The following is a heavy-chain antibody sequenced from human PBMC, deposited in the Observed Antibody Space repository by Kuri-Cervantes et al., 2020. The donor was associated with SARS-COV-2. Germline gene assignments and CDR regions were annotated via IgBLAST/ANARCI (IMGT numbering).Heavy chain of an antibody. D-gene: IGHD4-17*01. CDR1: GFTFSNAW. CDR3: TTDSTVTTGWGMDV. Sequence: GESLKISCAASGFTFSNAWMNWVRQAPGKGLEWVGRIKSKTDGGTTDYAAPVKGRFTISRDDSKNTLYLQMNSLKTEDTAVYYCTTDSTVTTGWGMDVWAQGTTVTVSS. V-gene: IGHV3-15*07. J-gene: IGHJ6*02. CDR2: IKSKTDGGTT.